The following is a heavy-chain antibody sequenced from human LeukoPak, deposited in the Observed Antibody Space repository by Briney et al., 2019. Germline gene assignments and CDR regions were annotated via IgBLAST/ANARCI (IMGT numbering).Heavy chain of an antibody. D-gene: IGHD1-26*01. V-gene: IGHV3-11*04. CDR2: ISPSGSSI. Sequence: GGSLRLSCAVSGLTFSDYYMSWTRQAPGKGPELVSYISPSGSSIFYVDSVKGRFTISRDNAKNSLYLQMNSLRAEDTAVYYCAGEVGAINPFDYWGQGTLVTVSS. CDR3: AGEVGAINPFDY. J-gene: IGHJ4*02. CDR1: GLTFSDYY.